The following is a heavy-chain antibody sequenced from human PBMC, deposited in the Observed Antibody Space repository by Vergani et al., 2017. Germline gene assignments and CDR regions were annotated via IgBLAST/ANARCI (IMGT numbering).Heavy chain of an antibody. CDR2: IKSDGSIT. CDR1: GFSFSGYW. J-gene: IGHJ3*02. Sequence: EVQLVESGGGLIHPGGSLRLSCEGSGFSFSGYWMHWVRQSPEKGLVWVSRIKSDGSITKYADSVKGRFTISRDNAKNSLFLQMNSLRAEDTAVYYCARDPYEHDAFDIWGQGTMVTVSS. CDR3: ARDPYEHDAFDI. D-gene: IGHD5-12*01. V-gene: IGHV3-74*03.